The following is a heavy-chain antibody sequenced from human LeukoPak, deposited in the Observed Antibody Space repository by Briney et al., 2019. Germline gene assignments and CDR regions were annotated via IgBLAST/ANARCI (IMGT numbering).Heavy chain of an antibody. V-gene: IGHV4-38-2*02. CDR3: ARVSYTPYYFDY. Sequence: SETLSLTCTVSGGSISSYYWSWIRQPPGKGLEWIGSIYHSGSTYYNPSLKSRVTISVDTSKNQFSLKLSSVTAADTAVYYCARVSYTPYYFDYWGQGTLVTVSS. CDR2: IYHSGST. CDR1: GGSISSYY. J-gene: IGHJ4*02. D-gene: IGHD1-26*01.